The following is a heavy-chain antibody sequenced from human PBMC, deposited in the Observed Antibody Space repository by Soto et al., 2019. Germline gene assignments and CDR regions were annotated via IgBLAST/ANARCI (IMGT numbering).Heavy chain of an antibody. CDR2: VYYSGST. CDR1: GGSTSSGGYY. Sequence: PSETLSLTCTVSGGSTSSGGYYWSWIRQYPGKGLEWIGFVYYSGSTYYNPSLKSRVIISVDTSKKQFSLELSSVTAADTAVYYCARDAALKWFDPWGQGTLVTSPQ. J-gene: IGHJ5*02. CDR3: ARDAALKWFDP. V-gene: IGHV4-31*03. D-gene: IGHD2-15*01.